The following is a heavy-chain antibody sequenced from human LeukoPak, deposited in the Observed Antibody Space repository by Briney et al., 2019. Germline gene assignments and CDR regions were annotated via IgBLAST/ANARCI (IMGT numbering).Heavy chain of an antibody. Sequence: GGSLRLSCTASGFSFTDYIMHWVRQAPGKGLEWVSSISGSGAYIYYADSVKGRFTISRDNAKNSLYLQMNSLRAEDTAVYYCARDRSSGPPDYWGQGTLVTVSS. D-gene: IGHD5-12*01. J-gene: IGHJ4*02. CDR1: GFSFTDYI. V-gene: IGHV3-21*01. CDR3: ARDRSSGPPDY. CDR2: ISGSGAYI.